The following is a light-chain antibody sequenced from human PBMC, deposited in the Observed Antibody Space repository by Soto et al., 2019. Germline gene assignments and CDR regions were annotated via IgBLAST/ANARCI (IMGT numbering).Light chain of an antibody. V-gene: IGLV2-8*01. J-gene: IGLJ2*01. Sequence: QSALTQPPSASGSPGQSVTISCTGTFNDVGGYNYVSWYQQHPGKAPKVIIYEVYKRPSGVPERFSGSKSGKTASLTVSGLQAEDESDYYCCSYAGGTTSYVVFGRGTKLTVL. CDR2: EVY. CDR1: FNDVGGYNY. CDR3: CSYAGGTTSYVV.